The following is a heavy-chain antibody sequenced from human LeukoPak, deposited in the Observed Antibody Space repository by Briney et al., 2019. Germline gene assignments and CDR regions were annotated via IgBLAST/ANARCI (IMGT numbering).Heavy chain of an antibody. CDR2: INPNSGGT. V-gene: IGHV1-2*02. Sequence: ASVRVSCKASGYTFTGYYMHWLRQAPGQGLEWMGWINPNSGGTNYAQKFQGRVTVTRDTSVSAAYMILSRLRSDDTAVYYCARDLVSGAFDFWGQGTRDTVSS. CDR3: ARDLVSGAFDF. CDR1: GYTFTGYY. J-gene: IGHJ3*01. D-gene: IGHD6-6*01.